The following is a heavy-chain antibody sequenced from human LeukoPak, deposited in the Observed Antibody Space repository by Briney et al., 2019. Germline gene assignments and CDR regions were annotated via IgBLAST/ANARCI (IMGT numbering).Heavy chain of an antibody. CDR3: AKELYFGSGSYPDY. J-gene: IGHJ4*02. Sequence: TGGSLRLSCAASGFTFSSYAMHWVRQAPGKGLEWVAVISYDGSNKYYADSVKGRFTISRDNSKNTLYLQMNSLRVEDTAVYNCAKELYFGSGSYPDYWGQGTLVTVSS. D-gene: IGHD3-10*01. CDR1: GFTFSSYA. V-gene: IGHV3-30-3*01. CDR2: ISYDGSNK.